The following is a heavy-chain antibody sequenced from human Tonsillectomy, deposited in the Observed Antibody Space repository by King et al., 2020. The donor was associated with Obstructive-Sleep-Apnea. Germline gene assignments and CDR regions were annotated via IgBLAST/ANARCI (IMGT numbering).Heavy chain of an antibody. J-gene: IGHJ5*02. CDR3: VRERSTSYWDPYSWFDT. V-gene: IGHV3-11*05. CDR2: ISTVAGYT. D-gene: IGHD2-21*01. CDR1: GFTFNDYY. Sequence: VQLVESGGSLVKPGRSLRLSCAASGFTFNDYYMSWIRQAPGKGLEWVSYISTVAGYTKYADSVQGRFTISRDNARNSVFLQMDSLRAEDTAVYYCVRERSTSYWDPYSWFDTWGQGILVTVSS.